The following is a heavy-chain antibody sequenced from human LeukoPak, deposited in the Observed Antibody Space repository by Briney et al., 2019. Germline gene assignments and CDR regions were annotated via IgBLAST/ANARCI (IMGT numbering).Heavy chain of an antibody. D-gene: IGHD3-10*01. CDR3: ARDKNNYYGSGTWEY. V-gene: IGHV3-21*01. CDR1: GFTFSSYS. CDR2: ISSSSSYI. J-gene: IGHJ4*02. Sequence: PGGSLRLSCAASGFTFSSYSMNWVRQAPGKGLEWVSSISSSSSYIYYADSVKGRFTISRDNAKNSLYLQMSSLRAEDAAVYYCARDKNNYYGSGTWEYWGQGTLVTVSS.